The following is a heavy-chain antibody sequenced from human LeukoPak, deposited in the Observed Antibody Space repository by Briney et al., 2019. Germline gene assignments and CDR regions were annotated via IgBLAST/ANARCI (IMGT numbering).Heavy chain of an antibody. CDR1: GFTFSSYG. J-gene: IGHJ6*03. V-gene: IGHV3-30*02. CDR2: IRYDGSNK. CDR3: AKGGGYEAQYYYYYLDV. D-gene: IGHD5-12*01. Sequence: PGGSLRLSCAASGFTFSSYGMYWVRQAPGKGLEWVAFIRYDGSNKYYADSVKGRFTVSRDNSKNTLYLQMKCLRAEDTAVYYCAKGGGYEAQYYYYYLDVWGKGTTVTISS.